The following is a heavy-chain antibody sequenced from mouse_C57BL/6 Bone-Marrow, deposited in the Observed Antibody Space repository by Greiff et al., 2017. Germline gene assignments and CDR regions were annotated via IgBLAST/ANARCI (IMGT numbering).Heavy chain of an antibody. CDR3: TTHYYGSSCVYFDY. CDR2: IDPENGDT. D-gene: IGHD1-1*01. V-gene: IGHV14-4*01. CDR1: GFNIKDDY. Sequence: VQLQQSGAELVRPGASVKLSCTASGFNIKDDYMHWVKQRPEQGLEWIGWIDPENGDTEYASKFQGKATITADTSSNTAYLQLSSLTSEDTAVYYYTTHYYGSSCVYFDYWGQGTTLTVSS. J-gene: IGHJ2*01.